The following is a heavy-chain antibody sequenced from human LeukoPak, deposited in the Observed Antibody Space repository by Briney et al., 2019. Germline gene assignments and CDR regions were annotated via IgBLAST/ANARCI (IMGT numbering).Heavy chain of an antibody. CDR1: GFTFSYYA. Sequence: PGGSLRLSCATSGFTFSYYAMHWVRQAPGRGLEWVALIRSDTTSKYYADSVKGRFTVSRDNSKNTLYLQMNSLRPEDTAVYHCAKDHDGSGTYEKFLDVWGQGTMVTVSS. J-gene: IGHJ6*02. CDR2: IRSDTTSK. V-gene: IGHV3-30*02. CDR3: AKDHDGSGTYEKFLDV. D-gene: IGHD3-10*01.